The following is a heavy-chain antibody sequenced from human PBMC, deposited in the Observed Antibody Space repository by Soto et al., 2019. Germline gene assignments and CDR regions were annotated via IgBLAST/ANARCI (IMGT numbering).Heavy chain of an antibody. J-gene: IGHJ4*02. D-gene: IGHD5-12*01. V-gene: IGHV3-30*04. CDR1: GFTFSDYA. CDR2: ISYDGSNK. CDR3: AKGLVATLYYFDY. Sequence: PGGSLRLSCAASGFTFSDYALHWVRQAPGKGLEWVAVISYDGSNKYYADSVKGRFTISRDNSKNTLYLQMNSLRAEDTAVYYCAKGLVATLYYFDYWGQGTLVTVSS.